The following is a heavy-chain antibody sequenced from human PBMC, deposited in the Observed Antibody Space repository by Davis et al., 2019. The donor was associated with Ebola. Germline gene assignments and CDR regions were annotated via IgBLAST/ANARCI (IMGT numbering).Heavy chain of an antibody. V-gene: IGHV3-73*01. J-gene: IGHJ6*02. CDR3: TSRIAAAGTATGYYYYGMDV. Sequence: PGGSLRLSCAASGFTFSGSAMHWVRQASGKGLEWVGRIRSKANSYATAYAASVKGRFTISRDDSKNTAYLQMNSLKTEDTAVYYCTSRIAAAGTATGYYYYGMDVWGQGTTVTVSS. D-gene: IGHD6-13*01. CDR1: GFTFSGSA. CDR2: IRSKANSYAT.